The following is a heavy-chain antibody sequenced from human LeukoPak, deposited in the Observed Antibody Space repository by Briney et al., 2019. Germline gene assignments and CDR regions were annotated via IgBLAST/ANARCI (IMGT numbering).Heavy chain of an antibody. D-gene: IGHD2-15*01. CDR1: GFTFSNAW. CDR2: IKSKTDGGTT. CDR3: TTDIEPGYCSGGSCYSENWFDP. Sequence: PGGSLRLTCAASGFTFSNAWMSWVRQAPGKGLEWVGRIKSKTDGGTTDYAAPVKGRFTISRDDSKNTLYLQMNSLKTEDTAVYYCTTDIEPGYCSGGSCYSENWFDPWGQGTLVTVSS. J-gene: IGHJ5*02. V-gene: IGHV3-15*01.